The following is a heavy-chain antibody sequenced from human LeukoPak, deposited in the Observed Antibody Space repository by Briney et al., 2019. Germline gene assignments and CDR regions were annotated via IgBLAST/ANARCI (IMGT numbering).Heavy chain of an antibody. V-gene: IGHV3-7*01. Sequence: GGSLRLSCAVSGFTLSSFWMTWVRQAPGKGLEWVASIKYDGSEKKYVDSVEGRFTISRDNAKNSLYLQMNSLRAEDTAVYYCAKKNYCDGWGQGTLVTVSS. CDR2: IKYDGSEK. CDR3: AKKNYCDG. J-gene: IGHJ4*02. CDR1: GFTLSSFW.